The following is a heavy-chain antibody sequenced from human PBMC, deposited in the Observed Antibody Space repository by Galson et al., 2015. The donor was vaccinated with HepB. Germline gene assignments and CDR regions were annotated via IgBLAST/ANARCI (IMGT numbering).Heavy chain of an antibody. CDR3: ARARLEWSTYDAFDI. D-gene: IGHD3-3*01. V-gene: IGHV3-30*02. J-gene: IGHJ3*02. CDR1: GFTFTGFG. CDR2: IRQDGNNK. Sequence: SLRLSCAASGFTFTGFGMHWVRQAPGKGLEWVSFIRQDGNNKYYADSVKGRFTISRGNSKNTLYLQMNSLRAEDTAVYYCARARLEWSTYDAFDIWGQGTMVTVSS.